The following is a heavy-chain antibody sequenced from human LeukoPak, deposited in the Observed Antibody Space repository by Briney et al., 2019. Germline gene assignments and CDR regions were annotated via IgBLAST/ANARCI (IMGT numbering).Heavy chain of an antibody. V-gene: IGHV3-7*05. CDR3: ARVRSSSNWYYHFDC. J-gene: IGHJ4*02. CDR1: GFTFSGYW. CDR2: IKQDGSEK. Sequence: GGSLRLSCAASGFTFSGYWMTWVRQAPGKGLEWVAKIKQDGSEKYYVDSVKGRFTISRDNAENSLYLQMNSLRAEDTAVYYCARVRSSSNWYYHFDCWGQGTLVTVSS. D-gene: IGHD6-13*01.